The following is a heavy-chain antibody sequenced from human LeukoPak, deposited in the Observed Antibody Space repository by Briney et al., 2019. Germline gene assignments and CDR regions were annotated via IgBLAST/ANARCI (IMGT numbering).Heavy chain of an antibody. CDR2: IYGGDNT. J-gene: IGHJ4*02. Sequence: PGESLRLSCAASGFVATNNYMSWVRQAPGKGLEWVSAIYGGDNTDYADSVKGRFTISRDKIRNTLYLQMNSLRTEDSAVYYCATLYGGQRADGYWGQGTLVTVSS. CDR1: GFVATNNY. V-gene: IGHV3-53*01. CDR3: ATLYGGQRADGY. D-gene: IGHD2-15*01.